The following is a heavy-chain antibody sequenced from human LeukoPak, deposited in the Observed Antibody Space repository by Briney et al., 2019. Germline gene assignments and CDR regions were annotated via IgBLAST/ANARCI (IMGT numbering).Heavy chain of an antibody. J-gene: IGHJ4*02. CDR2: ISNDGSKK. Sequence: GRSLRLSCAASGFTFSSYAIHWVRQAPGKGLEWVTLISNDGSKKSYADSVKGRFIISRDNSKNTLYLQMNSLRAEDTAVYYCAKDGLAHSPAYFDYWGQGTLVTVSS. CDR3: AKDGLAHSPAYFDY. D-gene: IGHD6-19*01. V-gene: IGHV3-30*07. CDR1: GFTFSSYA.